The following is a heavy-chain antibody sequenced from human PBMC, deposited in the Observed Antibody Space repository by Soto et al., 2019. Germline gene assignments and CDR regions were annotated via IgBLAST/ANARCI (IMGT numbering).Heavy chain of an antibody. D-gene: IGHD3-16*02. Sequence: VASVKVSCKASGYTFTSYGISWVRQAPGQGLEWMGWISAYNGNTNYAQKLQGRVTMTTDTSTSTAYMELRSLRSDDTAVYYCARDQGDDYIWGSYRSPNWFDPWGQGTLVTVSS. CDR1: GYTFTSYG. CDR2: ISAYNGNT. J-gene: IGHJ5*02. CDR3: ARDQGDDYIWGSYRSPNWFDP. V-gene: IGHV1-18*01.